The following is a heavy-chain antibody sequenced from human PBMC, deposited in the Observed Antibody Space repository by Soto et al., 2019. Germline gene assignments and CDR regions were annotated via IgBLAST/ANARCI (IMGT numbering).Heavy chain of an antibody. CDR1: GFIFSSYW. CDR3: VRGSNDWIGVDY. CDR2: INTDGSSR. Sequence: EVQLVESGGGLVQPGGSLRLSCEVSGFIFSSYWMHWVRQAPGKGLVWVSRINTDGSSRTYADSVEGRFTISRDNAKNTLYLQIDSLRDEDTAVYFCVRGSNDWIGVDYWGQVTLATVSS. D-gene: IGHD6-19*01. V-gene: IGHV3-74*01. J-gene: IGHJ4*02.